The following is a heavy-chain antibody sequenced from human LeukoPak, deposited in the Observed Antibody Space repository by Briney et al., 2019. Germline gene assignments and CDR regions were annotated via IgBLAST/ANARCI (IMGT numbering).Heavy chain of an antibody. CDR2: IYPGDSDT. V-gene: IGHV5-51*01. Sequence: KRGASLQISCQCSGYSFSTHWIGWVRQLPGKGLEWMGIIYPGDSDTRYSPSFQGQVTISADKSISTAYLQWSSLKASDTAMYYCARSYGSGSYSEYWGQGTLVTVSS. D-gene: IGHD3-10*01. CDR1: GYSFSTHW. CDR3: ARSYGSGSYSEY. J-gene: IGHJ4*02.